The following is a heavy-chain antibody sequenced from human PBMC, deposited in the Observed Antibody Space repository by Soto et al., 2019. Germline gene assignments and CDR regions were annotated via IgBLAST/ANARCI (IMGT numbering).Heavy chain of an antibody. CDR2: ISYDGGNK. J-gene: IGHJ6*02. CDR1: GFTFSSYA. Sequence: GGSLRLSCAASGFTFSSYAMHWVRQAPGKGLEWVAVISYDGGNKYYADSVKGRFTISRDNSKNTLYLQMNSLRAEDTAVYYCARDLTARYYYDSSGYARGGYYYGMDVCGQGTTVTVSS. V-gene: IGHV3-30-3*01. D-gene: IGHD3-22*01. CDR3: ARDLTARYYYDSSGYARGGYYYGMDV.